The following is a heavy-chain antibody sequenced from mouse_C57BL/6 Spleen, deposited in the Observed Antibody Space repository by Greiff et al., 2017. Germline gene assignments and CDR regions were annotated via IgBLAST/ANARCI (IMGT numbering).Heavy chain of an antibody. J-gene: IGHJ2*01. CDR2: INPSNGGT. CDR3: ARWITTEGFDY. CDR1: GYTFTSHW. V-gene: IGHV1-53*01. Sequence: QVQLQQPGTELVKPGASVKLSCKASGYTFTSHWMHWVKQRPGQGLEWIGNINPSNGGTNYNEKFKGKATLTVDKSSSTAYMQLSSLTSEDSAVYYCARWITTEGFDYWGQGTTLTVSS. D-gene: IGHD1-1*01.